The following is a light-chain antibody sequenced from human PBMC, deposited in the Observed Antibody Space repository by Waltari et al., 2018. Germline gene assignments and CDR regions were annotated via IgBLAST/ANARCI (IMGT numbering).Light chain of an antibody. CDR3: QHYLRLPVT. V-gene: IGKV3-20*01. CDR1: QSVTRA. J-gene: IGKJ1*01. Sequence: EIVLTQSPGTLSLSPGESATLSCRTSQSVTRALARYQRKPGQAPRLLIYGASNRATGIPDRFSGSGSGTDFSLTISSLEPEDFAVYYCQHYLRLPVTFGQGTKVEVK. CDR2: GAS.